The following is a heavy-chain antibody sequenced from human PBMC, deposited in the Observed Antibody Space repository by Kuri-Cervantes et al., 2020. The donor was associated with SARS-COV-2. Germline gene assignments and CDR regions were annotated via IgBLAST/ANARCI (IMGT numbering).Heavy chain of an antibody. CDR3: ARGGSGDSRPSHYDIPDFYYTLDV. CDR1: GLTFSDNS. CDR2: IGSINSYK. V-gene: IGHV3-21*01. D-gene: IGHD3-9*01. J-gene: IGHJ6*02. Sequence: GGSLRLSCVISGLTFSDNSINWVRQAPGKGLEWVATIGSINSYKYYGDSVNGRFTISRDNAQNSVYLQMNGLRAEDTAIYYCARGGSGDSRPSHYDIPDFYYTLDVWGQGTTVTVSS.